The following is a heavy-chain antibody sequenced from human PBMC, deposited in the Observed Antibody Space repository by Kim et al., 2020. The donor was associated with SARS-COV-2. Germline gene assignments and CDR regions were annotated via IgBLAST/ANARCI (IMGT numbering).Heavy chain of an antibody. J-gene: IGHJ4*02. Sequence: GGSLRLSCAASGFTFSSYAMSWVRQAPGKGLEWVSAISGSGGSTYYADSVKGRFTISRDNSKNTLYLQMNSLRAEDTAVYYCAKTPGRGSALLYFDYWGQGTLVTVSS. D-gene: IGHD3-10*01. V-gene: IGHV3-23*01. CDR3: AKTPGRGSALLYFDY. CDR2: ISGSGGST. CDR1: GFTFSSYA.